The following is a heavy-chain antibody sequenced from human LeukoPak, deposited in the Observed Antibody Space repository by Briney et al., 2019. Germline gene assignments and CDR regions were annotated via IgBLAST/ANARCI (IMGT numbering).Heavy chain of an antibody. Sequence: GGSLRLSCAASGFTVSSNYMTWVRQAPGKGLGWVSVLYSGGSTYYADSVKGRFTISRDNSKTTVYLQMNSLRAEDTAVYYCAREETTREGAYFDYWGQGTLVTVSS. CDR1: GFTVSSNY. V-gene: IGHV3-53*01. D-gene: IGHD1-14*01. CDR2: LYSGGST. J-gene: IGHJ4*02. CDR3: AREETTREGAYFDY.